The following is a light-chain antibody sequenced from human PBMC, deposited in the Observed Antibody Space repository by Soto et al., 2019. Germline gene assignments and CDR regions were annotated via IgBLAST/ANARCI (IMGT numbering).Light chain of an antibody. V-gene: IGKV3-20*01. J-gene: IGKJ5*01. Sequence: EIVLTQSPGTLSLSPGERATLSCRASQSLTNRDLAWYQQKAGRAPRLLIYGASTTATGIPDRFSGIGSGTDFTLIISRLEPEDFAVYFCQQYDSSPNTFGQGTRLEIK. CDR3: QQYDSSPNT. CDR2: GAS. CDR1: QSLTNRD.